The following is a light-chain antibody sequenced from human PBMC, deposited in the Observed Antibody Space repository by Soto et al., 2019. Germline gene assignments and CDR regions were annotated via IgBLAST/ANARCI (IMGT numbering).Light chain of an antibody. CDR3: SSYGGSNNLL. CDR1: SSDVGAYNH. V-gene: IGLV2-8*01. J-gene: IGLJ2*01. Sequence: QSALTQVRSVSGSPGQSVTISCTGTSSDVGAYNHVSWYQQHPGKAPKLMIYEVNKRPSGVPDRFSGSKSGNTASLTVSGLQAEDEADYYCSSYGGSNNLLFGGGTKVTVL. CDR2: EVN.